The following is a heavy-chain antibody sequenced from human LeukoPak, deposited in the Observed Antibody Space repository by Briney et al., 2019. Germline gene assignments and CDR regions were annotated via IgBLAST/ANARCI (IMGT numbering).Heavy chain of an antibody. D-gene: IGHD1-26*01. V-gene: IGHV3-53*01. J-gene: IGHJ1*01. CDR2: IYSGGST. Sequence: GGSLRLSCAASGFTVSSNYMSWVRQAPGKGLEWVSVIYSGGSTYYADSVKGRFTISRDNSKNTLYLQMNSLRAEDTAVYYCAREGGSYYPEYFQHWGQGTLVTVSS. CDR1: GFTVSSNY. CDR3: AREGGSYYPEYFQH.